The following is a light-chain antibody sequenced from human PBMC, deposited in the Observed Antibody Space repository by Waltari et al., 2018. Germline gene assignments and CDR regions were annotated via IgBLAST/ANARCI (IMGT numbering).Light chain of an antibody. Sequence: DIVMTQSPDSLAVSLGERATINCKSSQSVLYSSNNKNYLAWYQRKPGQPPKLLIYWASTRESGVPDRFSGSGSGTDFTLTISSLQAEDVAVYYCQQYYSIPPTFGPGTKVDIK. CDR1: QSVLYSSNNKNY. J-gene: IGKJ3*01. CDR3: QQYYSIPPT. CDR2: WAS. V-gene: IGKV4-1*01.